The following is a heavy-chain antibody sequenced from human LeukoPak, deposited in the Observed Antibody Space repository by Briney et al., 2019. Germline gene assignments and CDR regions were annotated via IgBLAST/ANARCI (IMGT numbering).Heavy chain of an antibody. CDR1: GFTFSSYS. CDR3: ARVVSGSSPECDY. V-gene: IGHV3-48*04. CDR2: ISSSSSTI. D-gene: IGHD1-26*01. Sequence: GGSLRLSCAASGFTFSSYSMNWVRQAPGKGLEWVSYISSSSSTIYYADSVKGRFTISRDNAKNSLYLQMNSLGAEDTAVYYCARVVSGSSPECDYWGQGTLVTVSS. J-gene: IGHJ4*02.